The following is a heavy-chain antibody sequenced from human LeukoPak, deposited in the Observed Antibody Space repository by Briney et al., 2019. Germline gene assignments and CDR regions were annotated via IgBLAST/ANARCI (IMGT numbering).Heavy chain of an antibody. CDR1: GYTFTGYY. J-gene: IGHJ4*02. D-gene: IGHD6-13*01. Sequence: GASVKVSCKASGYTFTGYYMHWVRQAPGQGLEWMGWINPNSGGTNYAQKFQGRVTMTRDTSISTAYMELSRLRPDDTAVYYCARAHIAAAGAHDYWGQGTLVTVSS. V-gene: IGHV1-2*02. CDR3: ARAHIAAAGAHDY. CDR2: INPNSGGT.